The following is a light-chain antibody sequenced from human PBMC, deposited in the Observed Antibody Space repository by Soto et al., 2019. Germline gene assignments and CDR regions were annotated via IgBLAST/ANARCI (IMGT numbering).Light chain of an antibody. CDR3: CSYAGSSTPVV. CDR1: SSDVGGYNL. CDR2: EVS. J-gene: IGLJ2*01. Sequence: QSAVTQPASVSGSPGQSITMSCTGTSSDVGGYNLVSWYQQHPDKAPKLMIFEVSKRPSGVSNRFSGSKSGNTASLTISGLQAEDEADYYCCSYAGSSTPVVFGGGTKLTVL. V-gene: IGLV2-23*02.